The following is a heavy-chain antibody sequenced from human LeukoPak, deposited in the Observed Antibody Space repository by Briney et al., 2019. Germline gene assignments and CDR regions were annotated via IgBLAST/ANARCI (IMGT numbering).Heavy chain of an antibody. CDR1: GGSFSGYY. D-gene: IGHD2-15*01. V-gene: IGHV4-34*01. J-gene: IGHJ4*02. CDR2: INHSGST. Sequence: SETLSLTCAVSGGSFSGYYWSWIRQPPGKGLEWIGEINHSGSTNYNPSLKSRVTISVDTSKNQFSLKLRSVTAADTAVYYCATYLLGGYCSGGSCRDYWGQGTLVTVSS. CDR3: ATYLLGGYCSGGSCRDY.